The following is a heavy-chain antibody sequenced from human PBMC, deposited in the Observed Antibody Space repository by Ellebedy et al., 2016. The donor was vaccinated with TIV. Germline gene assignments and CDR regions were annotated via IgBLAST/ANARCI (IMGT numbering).Heavy chain of an antibody. CDR3: ARFAVPSFNGNYYNDAFDI. V-gene: IGHV3-7*01. Sequence: PGGSLRLSCTTFGFIFTNYWMGWVRQAPGKGLEWVANIKQDGSETYYVDSVKGRFTISRDNAKKSVYLQMNSLRAEDMAVYYCARFAVPSFNGNYYNDAFDIWGQGTMVTVSS. D-gene: IGHD1-26*01. J-gene: IGHJ3*02. CDR1: GFIFTNYW. CDR2: IKQDGSET.